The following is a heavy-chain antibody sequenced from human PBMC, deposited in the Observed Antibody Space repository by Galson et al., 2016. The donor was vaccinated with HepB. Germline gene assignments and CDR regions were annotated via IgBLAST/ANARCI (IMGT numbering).Heavy chain of an antibody. Sequence: SLRLSCAASGISVSSYVMTWVRQAPGKGLEWVSAISGSEGSTYYAGSVKGRFTISTDNSKNTLYLQMNSLRAEDTALYYCTNYCGASSCYSGHVYWGQGTLVTVSS. CDR3: TNYCGASSCYSGHVY. J-gene: IGHJ4*02. V-gene: IGHV3-23*01. CDR2: ISGSEGST. D-gene: IGHD2-15*01. CDR1: GISVSSYV.